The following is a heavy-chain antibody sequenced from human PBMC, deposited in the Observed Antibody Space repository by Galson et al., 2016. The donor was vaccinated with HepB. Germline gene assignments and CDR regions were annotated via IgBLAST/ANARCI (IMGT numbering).Heavy chain of an antibody. D-gene: IGHD2-2*01. CDR3: AHRPGDFGICSTASCKADYFDY. J-gene: IGHJ4*02. CDR2: ISWDDDK. Sequence: PALVKPTQTLTLACSLSGFSLNTSGVGVGWIRQPPGKALEWLALISWDDDKRYSPSLKGRAITTKDTSKNQVVLTMANMDPVDTATYYCAHRPGDFGICSTASCKADYFDYWGQGALVTVSS. CDR1: GFSLNTSGVG. V-gene: IGHV2-5*02.